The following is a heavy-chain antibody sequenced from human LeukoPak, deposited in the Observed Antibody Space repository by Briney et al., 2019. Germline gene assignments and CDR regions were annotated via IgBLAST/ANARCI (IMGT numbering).Heavy chain of an antibody. V-gene: IGHV1-2*02. D-gene: IGHD2-2*03. CDR1: GYSFIDYF. J-gene: IGHJ5*02. Sequence: GASVKVSCKASGYSFIDYFIHWVRQAPGQGLEWIGWINPNSGATTYAQKFQGRVTVTRDTSFSTAYMELSSLTSDDTAVYFCARSLRVGYCSTTSCNWFDPWGQGTLVTVSS. CDR2: INPNSGAT. CDR3: ARSLRVGYCSTTSCNWFDP.